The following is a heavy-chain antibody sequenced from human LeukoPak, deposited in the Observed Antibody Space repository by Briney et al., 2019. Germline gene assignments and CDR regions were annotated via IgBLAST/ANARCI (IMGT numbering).Heavy chain of an antibody. D-gene: IGHD3-10*01. CDR1: GGSFSGYY. CDR3: ARRRDDHRRRAYYYGSGSYLYDY. J-gene: IGHJ4*02. Sequence: SETLSLTCAVYGGSFSGYYWSWIRQPPGKGLEWIGEINHSGSTNYNPSLKSRVTISVDTSKNQFSLKLSSVTAAGTAVYYCARRRDDHRRRAYYYGSGSYLYDYWGQGTLVTVSS. V-gene: IGHV4-34*01. CDR2: INHSGST.